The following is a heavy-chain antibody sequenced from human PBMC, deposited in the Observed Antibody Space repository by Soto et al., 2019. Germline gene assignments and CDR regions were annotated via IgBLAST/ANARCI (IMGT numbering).Heavy chain of an antibody. D-gene: IGHD3-22*01. V-gene: IGHV5-51*01. CDR2: IYPGDSDT. Sequence: GESLKISCEGSGYSFTSYWIGWVRQMPGKGLEWMGIIYPGDSDTRYSPSFQGQVTISADKSISTAYLQWSSLKASDTAMYYCARQVRYYDSSGYVNWFDPWGQGTLVTVSS. CDR1: GYSFTSYW. J-gene: IGHJ5*02. CDR3: ARQVRYYDSSGYVNWFDP.